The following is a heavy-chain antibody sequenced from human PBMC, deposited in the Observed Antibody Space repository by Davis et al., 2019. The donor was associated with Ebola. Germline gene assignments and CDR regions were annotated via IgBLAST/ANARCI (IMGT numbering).Heavy chain of an antibody. Sequence: GGSLRLSCAASGFTFSSYAMSWVRQAPGKGLERVSFIRNKAYGGTSEYAASVKGRFTISRDDSKSIAQLQMNSLKAEDTAVYYCTRDEEGRSDYWGQGTLVTVSS. J-gene: IGHJ4*02. CDR2: IRNKAYGGTS. V-gene: IGHV3-49*04. CDR3: TRDEEGRSDY. CDR1: GFTFSSYA.